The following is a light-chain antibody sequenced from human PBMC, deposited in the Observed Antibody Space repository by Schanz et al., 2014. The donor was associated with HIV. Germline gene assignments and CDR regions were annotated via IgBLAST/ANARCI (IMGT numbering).Light chain of an antibody. CDR3: QQRSNRPQWT. V-gene: IGKV3-11*01. J-gene: IGKJ1*01. Sequence: EIVLTQSPATLSLSPGERATLSCRASPSISSYLAWYQQKPGQAPRLLIYDASNRATGIPARFSGSGSGTEFTLTTSSLEPEDFAVYYCQQRSNRPQWTFGQGTKVEL. CDR2: DAS. CDR1: PSISSY.